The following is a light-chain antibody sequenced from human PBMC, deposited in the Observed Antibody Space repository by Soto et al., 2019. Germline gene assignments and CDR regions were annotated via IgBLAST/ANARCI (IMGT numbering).Light chain of an antibody. V-gene: IGKV3-11*01. CDR3: QQRTNWPPYT. CDR1: QSVSGS. Sequence: EMVLTQSPATLSLSPGERATLSCRASQSVSGSLAWYQQKPGRAPRLLIYDASNRATGIPARFSGSGSGTDFTLTISSLEPEDFAVYYCQQRTNWPPYTFGQGTKLEIK. CDR2: DAS. J-gene: IGKJ2*01.